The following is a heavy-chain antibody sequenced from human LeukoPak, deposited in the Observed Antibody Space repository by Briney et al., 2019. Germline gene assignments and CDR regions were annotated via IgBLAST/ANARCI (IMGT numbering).Heavy chain of an antibody. Sequence: ASVKVSCKASGYTFTGYYMHWVRQAPGQGLEWMGRINPNSGGTNYAQKFQGRVTMTRDTSISTAYMELSRLRSDDTAVYYCARLNYGDYASSARYYGMDVWGQGTTVTVSS. CDR1: GYTFTGYY. D-gene: IGHD4-17*01. CDR3: ARLNYGDYASSARYYGMDV. V-gene: IGHV1-2*06. J-gene: IGHJ6*02. CDR2: INPNSGGT.